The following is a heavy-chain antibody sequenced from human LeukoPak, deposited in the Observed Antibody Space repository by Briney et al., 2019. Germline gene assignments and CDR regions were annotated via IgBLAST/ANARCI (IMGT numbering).Heavy chain of an antibody. CDR3: ARNEWSRDAFDI. D-gene: IGHD3-3*01. J-gene: IGHJ3*02. CDR1: GFTFSTYN. Sequence: GGSLRLSCAASGFTFSTYNMNWVRQAPGKGLEWASSISNSHNYIYYADSVKGRFTVSRDNAKNSLFLQMNSLRAEDTAVYYCARNEWSRDAFDIWGQGTMVTVSS. V-gene: IGHV3-21*01. CDR2: ISNSHNYI.